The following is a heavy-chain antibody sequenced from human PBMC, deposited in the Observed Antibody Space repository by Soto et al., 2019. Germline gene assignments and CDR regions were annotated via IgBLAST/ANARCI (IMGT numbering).Heavy chain of an antibody. CDR1: GGSFTGYY. D-gene: IGHD3-16*02. V-gene: IGHV4-34*01. Sequence: QVQLQQWGAGLWKPSETLSLTCAVYGGSFTGYYWTWIRQPPGKGLEWIGENNHRGITNYNPSLKSRVTISLHTSNRPLSLKLTSVTAADTAVYYCARGYPPARNYFGMDVWGQGTTVTVSS. CDR2: NNHRGIT. J-gene: IGHJ6*02. CDR3: ARGYPPARNYFGMDV.